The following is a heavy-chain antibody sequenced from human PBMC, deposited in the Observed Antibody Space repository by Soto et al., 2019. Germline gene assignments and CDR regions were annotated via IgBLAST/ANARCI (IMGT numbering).Heavy chain of an antibody. J-gene: IGHJ6*02. CDR1: GFTFSSYG. V-gene: IGHV3-30*18. Sequence: QVQLVESGGGVVQPGRSLRPSCAASGFTFSSYGMHWVRQAPGKGLEWVAVISYDGSNKYYADSVKGRFTISRDNSKNTLYLQMNSLRAEDTAVYYCAKEGGYYGSGSYSVGENYYGMDVWGQGTTVTVSS. D-gene: IGHD3-10*01. CDR2: ISYDGSNK. CDR3: AKEGGYYGSGSYSVGENYYGMDV.